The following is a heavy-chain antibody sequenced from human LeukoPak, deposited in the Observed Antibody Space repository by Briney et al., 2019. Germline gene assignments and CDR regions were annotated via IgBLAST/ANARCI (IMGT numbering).Heavy chain of an antibody. CDR1: GYTLTELS. Sequence: ASVKVSCKVSGYTLTELSMHWVRQATGQGLEWMGWMNPNSGNTGYAQKFQGRVTMTRNTSISTAYMELSSLRSEDTAVYYCAREGIRDYYDSSGLVDYWGQGTLVTVSS. CDR2: MNPNSGNT. V-gene: IGHV1-8*01. J-gene: IGHJ4*02. D-gene: IGHD3-22*01. CDR3: AREGIRDYYDSSGLVDY.